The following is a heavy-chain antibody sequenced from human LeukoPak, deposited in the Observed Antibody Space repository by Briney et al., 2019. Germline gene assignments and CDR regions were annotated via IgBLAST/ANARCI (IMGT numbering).Heavy chain of an antibody. CDR3: ARDLKDIVVVGYCYYYMDV. Sequence: ASVKVSCKASGYTFTSYGISWVRQAPGQGLEWMGWISAYNGNTNYAQKLQGRVTMTTDTSTSTAYMELRSLRSDDTAVYYCARDLKDIVVVGYCYYYMDVWGKGTTVTVSS. CDR2: ISAYNGNT. CDR1: GYTFTSYG. V-gene: IGHV1-18*01. J-gene: IGHJ6*03. D-gene: IGHD2-2*01.